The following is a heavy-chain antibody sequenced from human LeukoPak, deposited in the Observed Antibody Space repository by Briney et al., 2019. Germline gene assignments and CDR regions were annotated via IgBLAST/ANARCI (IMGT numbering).Heavy chain of an antibody. J-gene: IGHJ4*02. D-gene: IGHD3-3*01. V-gene: IGHV3-23*01. CDR3: AKGWRVAGFNY. CDR2: ISGSGGST. CDR1: GFTFISHA. Sequence: PGGSLRLSCAASGFTFISHAMNWVRQAPGKGLEWVSAISGSGGSTYYADSVKGRFTISRDNSKNTLYLQMNSLRAEDTAVYYCAKGWRVAGFNYWGQGTLVTVSS.